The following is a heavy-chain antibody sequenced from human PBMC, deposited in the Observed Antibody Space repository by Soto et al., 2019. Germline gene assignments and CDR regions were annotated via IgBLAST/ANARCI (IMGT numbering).Heavy chain of an antibody. CDR3: ATVRLERGYYYDSSGYDAFDI. V-gene: IGHV1-24*01. D-gene: IGHD3-22*01. Sequence: ASVKVSCKVSGYTLTELSMHWVRQAPGKGLEWMGGFDPEDGETIYAQKFQGRVTMTEDTSTDTAYMELSSLRSEDTAVYYCATVRLERGYYYDSSGYDAFDIWGQGTMVTVSS. J-gene: IGHJ3*02. CDR2: FDPEDGET. CDR1: GYTLTELS.